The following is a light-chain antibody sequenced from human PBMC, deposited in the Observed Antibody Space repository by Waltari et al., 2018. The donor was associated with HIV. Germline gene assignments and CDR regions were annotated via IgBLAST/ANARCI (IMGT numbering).Light chain of an antibody. CDR3: YSATDNNLL. CDR2: NDR. J-gene: IGLJ2*01. CDR1: ILAQKY. Sequence: SYELTQSSSVSVSPGQTARITCSGDILAQKYVRWLQQEPGQTPILVIYNDRERPSGSPERFSGSSAGTTVTLTVSGAHVEDEADYYCYSATDNNLLFGGGTKLTVL. V-gene: IGLV3-27*01.